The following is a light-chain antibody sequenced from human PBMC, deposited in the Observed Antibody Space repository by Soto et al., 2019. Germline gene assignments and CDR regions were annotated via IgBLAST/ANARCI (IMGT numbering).Light chain of an antibody. CDR1: SGSIASNY. Sequence: NFMLTQPHSVSESPGKTVTISCTRSSGSIASNYVQWYQQRPGSAPTTVIYEDNQRPSGVPDRFSVSIDSSSNSASLTISGLKTEDEADYCCQSYDSSNHVVFGGGTKLTVL. V-gene: IGLV6-57*03. CDR2: EDN. J-gene: IGLJ2*01. CDR3: QSYDSSNHVV.